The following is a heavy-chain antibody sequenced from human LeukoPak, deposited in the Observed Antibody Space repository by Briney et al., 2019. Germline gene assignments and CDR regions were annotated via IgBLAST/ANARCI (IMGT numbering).Heavy chain of an antibody. V-gene: IGHV1-3*01. CDR3: ARDFDPGFDP. D-gene: IGHD3-9*01. CDR2: IKARNGST. J-gene: IGHJ5*02. CDR1: GYTFTSYA. Sequence: GASVKVSCKAAGYTFTSYAMHWVRQAPRQRREWMGGIKARNGSTKYSQKFQCRVTITRDTSASTAYMELSSVRYEDTAVYDSARDFDPGFDPWGQGTLVTVSS.